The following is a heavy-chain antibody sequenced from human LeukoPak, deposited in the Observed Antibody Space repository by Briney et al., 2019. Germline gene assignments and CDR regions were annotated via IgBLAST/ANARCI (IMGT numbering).Heavy chain of an antibody. D-gene: IGHD4-17*01. CDR3: ARVDYGDYLTVDY. J-gene: IGHJ4*02. V-gene: IGHV3-30-3*01. CDR2: ISYDGSNK. CDR1: GFTFSSYA. Sequence: GRSLRLSCAASGFTFSSYAMHWVRQAPGKGLEWVAVISYDGSNKYYADSVKGQFTISRDNSKNTLYLQMNSLRAEDTAVYYCARVDYGDYLTVDYWGQGTLVTVSS.